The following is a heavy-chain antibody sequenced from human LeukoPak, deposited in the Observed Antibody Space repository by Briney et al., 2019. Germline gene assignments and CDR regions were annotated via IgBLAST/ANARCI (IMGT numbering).Heavy chain of an antibody. D-gene: IGHD3-3*01. CDR3: AADKGGFTIFHYYYMDV. V-gene: IGHV1-69*01. J-gene: IGHJ6*03. Sequence: SVKVSCKASGGTFSSYAISWVRQAPGQGLEWMGGIIPIFGTANYAQKFQGRVTITADESTSTAYMELSSLRSEDTAVYYCAADKGGFTIFHYYYMDVWGKGTTVTVSS. CDR2: IIPIFGTA. CDR1: GGTFSSYA.